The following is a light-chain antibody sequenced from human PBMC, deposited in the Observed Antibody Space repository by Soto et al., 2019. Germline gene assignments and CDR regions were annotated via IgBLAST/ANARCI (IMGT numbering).Light chain of an antibody. CDR2: EVN. J-gene: IGLJ1*01. V-gene: IGLV2-8*01. CDR3: SSYAGTNNRYV. Sequence: QSVLTQPPSASGSPGQSVTISCTGTGSDIGGYNFVSWYQQRPGKVPKLIIYEVNKRPSGVLDRFSGSKSGNTASLTVSGLQADDEADYYCSSYAGTNNRYVFGTGTKVTVL. CDR1: GSDIGGYNF.